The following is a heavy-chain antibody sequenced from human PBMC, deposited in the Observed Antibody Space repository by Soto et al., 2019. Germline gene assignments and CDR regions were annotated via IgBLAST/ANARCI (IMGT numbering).Heavy chain of an antibody. J-gene: IGHJ6*02. Sequence: SETLSLTCTVSGGSISSGGYYWSWIRQHPGKGLEWIGYIYYSGSTYYNPSLKSRVTISVDTSKNQFSLKLSSVTAADTAVYYCAGDIADGYYGMDVWGQGTTVTVSS. CDR3: AGDIADGYYGMDV. D-gene: IGHD3-16*02. CDR2: IYYSGST. V-gene: IGHV4-31*03. CDR1: GGSISSGGYY.